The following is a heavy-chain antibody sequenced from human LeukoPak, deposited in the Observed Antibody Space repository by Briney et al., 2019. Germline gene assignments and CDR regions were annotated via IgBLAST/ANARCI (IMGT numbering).Heavy chain of an antibody. CDR1: GGTFSSCA. J-gene: IGHJ4*02. CDR2: IIPIFGTA. Sequence: GSSVKVSCKASGGTFSSCAISWVRQAPGQGLEWMGGIIPIFGTANYAQKFQGRVTITADESTSTAYMELSSLRSEDTAVYYCARGPTYGDYIREFDYWGQGTLVTVSS. V-gene: IGHV1-69*01. CDR3: ARGPTYGDYIREFDY. D-gene: IGHD4-17*01.